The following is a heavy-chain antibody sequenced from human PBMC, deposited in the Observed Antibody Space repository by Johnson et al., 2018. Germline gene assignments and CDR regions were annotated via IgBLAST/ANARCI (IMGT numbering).Heavy chain of an antibody. D-gene: IGHD4-17*01. CDR3: ARVGYGDYEGYMDV. CDR2: ISYDGSNK. J-gene: IGHJ6*03. CDR1: GFTFSSYA. Sequence: VQLVQSGGGVVQPGRSXRLSCAASGFTFSSYAMHWVRQAPGKGLEWVAVISYDGSNKYYADSVKGRFTISRDNSKNTLYLQMNSLRAEDTAGYYCARVGYGDYEGYMDVWGKGTTVTVSS. V-gene: IGHV3-30-3*01.